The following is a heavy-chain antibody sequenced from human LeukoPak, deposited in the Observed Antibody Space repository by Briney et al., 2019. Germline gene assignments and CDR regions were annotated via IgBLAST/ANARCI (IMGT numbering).Heavy chain of an antibody. CDR1: GYTFISYA. J-gene: IGHJ5*02. CDR2: INAGNGNT. CDR3: AREGITIFGVVNWFDP. V-gene: IGHV1-3*01. Sequence: GASVKVSCKASGYTFISYAMHWVRQAPGQRLEWMGWINAGNGNTKYSQKFQGRVTITTDESTSTAYMELSSLRSEDTAVYYCAREGITIFGVVNWFDPWGQGTLVTVSS. D-gene: IGHD3-3*01.